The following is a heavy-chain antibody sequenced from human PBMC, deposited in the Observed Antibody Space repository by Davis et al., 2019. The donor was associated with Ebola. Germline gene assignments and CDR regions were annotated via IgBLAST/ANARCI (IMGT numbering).Heavy chain of an antibody. D-gene: IGHD3-9*01. Sequence: ASVKVSCKASGYTFTSYGISWVRQAPGQGLEWMGWISAYNGNTNYAQKLQGRVTMTTDTSTSTAYMELRSLRSDDTAVYYCARDHGLRYFDWLITPYYYYGMDVWGQGTTVTVSS. CDR2: ISAYNGNT. CDR1: GYTFTSYG. CDR3: ARDHGLRYFDWLITPYYYYGMDV. V-gene: IGHV1-18*01. J-gene: IGHJ6*02.